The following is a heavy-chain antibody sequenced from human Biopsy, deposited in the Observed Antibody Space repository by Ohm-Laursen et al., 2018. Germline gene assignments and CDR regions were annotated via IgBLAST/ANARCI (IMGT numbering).Heavy chain of an antibody. J-gene: IGHJ6*02. CDR3: ARDSGILNYGNFKYYHYYGMDV. Sequence: DTLSLTCPVSGDSVTKYYWSWIRQPPGKGLEWIGHIYYSVMTNYNPSLQSRVSISVDTSRNQVSLTLSSVTAADTAVYCCARDSGILNYGNFKYYHYYGMDVWGQGTKVTVSS. D-gene: IGHD4-11*01. CDR1: GDSVTKYY. V-gene: IGHV4-59*02. CDR2: IYYSVMT.